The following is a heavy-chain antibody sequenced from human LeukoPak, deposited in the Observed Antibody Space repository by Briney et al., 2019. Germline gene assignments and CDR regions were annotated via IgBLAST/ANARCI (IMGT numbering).Heavy chain of an antibody. J-gene: IGHJ4*02. CDR3: ARWHSHGRYFDY. Sequence: SETLSLTCIVSGGSIRDYCWNWIRQPPGKGLEWIGYFCDGGNIDYKPSLKSRVTISVDTSKNQLSLKLTSATAADTAVYYCARWHSHGRYFDYWGQGALVTVSS. CDR2: FCDGGNI. V-gene: IGHV4-59*01. CDR1: GGSIRDYC. D-gene: IGHD2-21*01.